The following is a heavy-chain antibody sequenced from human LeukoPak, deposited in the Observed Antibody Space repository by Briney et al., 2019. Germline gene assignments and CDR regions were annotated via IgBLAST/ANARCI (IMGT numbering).Heavy chain of an antibody. Sequence: GGSLRLSCAASGIAVTGNYMSWVRQPPGKGLEWVAFISINTDTFYADSVRGRFTISRDSSKNTLFLQMNSLRDEDSAVYYCAIAQSWDELFDSWGQGTLVTISS. J-gene: IGHJ4*02. CDR2: ISINTDT. V-gene: IGHV3-53*01. CDR1: GIAVTGNY. D-gene: IGHD1-1*01. CDR3: AIAQSWDELFDS.